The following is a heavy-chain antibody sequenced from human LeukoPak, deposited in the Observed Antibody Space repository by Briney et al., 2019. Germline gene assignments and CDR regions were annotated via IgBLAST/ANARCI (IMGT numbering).Heavy chain of an antibody. J-gene: IGHJ4*02. Sequence: PGGSLRLSCAASGFTFSSYEMNWVRQAPGKGPGWVSYISNSANTIYYAYSVKGRYTISRDNAKDSLFLQMNSLRDEDTAVYYCARDGLLGLPPVYWGQGTLVTVSS. CDR3: ARDGLLGLPPVY. CDR1: GFTFSSYE. V-gene: IGHV3-48*03. D-gene: IGHD2-15*01. CDR2: ISNSANTI.